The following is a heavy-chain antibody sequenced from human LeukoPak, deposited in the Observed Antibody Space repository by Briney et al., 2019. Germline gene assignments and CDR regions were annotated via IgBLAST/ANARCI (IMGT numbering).Heavy chain of an antibody. CDR2: IKQDGSEK. V-gene: IGHV3-7*01. J-gene: IGHJ6*02. CDR3: ARERWRVVAAPDPYYYYYGMDV. D-gene: IGHD2-15*01. CDR1: GFTFSSYR. Sequence: GGSLRLSCAASGFTFSSYRMSWVRQAPGKGLEWVANIKQDGSEKYYVDSVKGRFTISRDNAKNSLYLQMNSLRAEDTAVYYCARERWRVVAAPDPYYYYYGMDVWGQGTTVTVSS.